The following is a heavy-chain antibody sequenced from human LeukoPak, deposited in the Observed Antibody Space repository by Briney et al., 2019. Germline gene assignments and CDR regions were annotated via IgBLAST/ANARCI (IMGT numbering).Heavy chain of an antibody. CDR2: ISGSGGST. Sequence: QPGRSLRLSCAASGFTFSSYAMHWVRQAPGKGLEWVSAISGSGGSTYYADSVKGRFTISRDNSKNTLYLQMNSLRAEDTAVYYCAKVVYYYDSSGYYYVSWGQGTLVTVSS. D-gene: IGHD3-22*01. V-gene: IGHV3-23*01. CDR3: AKVVYYYDSSGYYYVS. CDR1: GFTFSSYA. J-gene: IGHJ4*02.